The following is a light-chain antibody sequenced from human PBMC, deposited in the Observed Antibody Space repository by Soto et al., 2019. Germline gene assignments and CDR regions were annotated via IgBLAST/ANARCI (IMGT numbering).Light chain of an antibody. CDR2: GAS. CDR1: QSVSSN. Sequence: EIVMTHSPATLSVSPGERATLSCRASQSVSSNLAWYQQKPGQAPRLLLYGASTRATGIPARFSGSGSGTEFTLTISSLQSEDFAVYYCQQYNNWPLTFGQGTKVDIK. CDR3: QQYNNWPLT. J-gene: IGKJ1*01. V-gene: IGKV3-15*01.